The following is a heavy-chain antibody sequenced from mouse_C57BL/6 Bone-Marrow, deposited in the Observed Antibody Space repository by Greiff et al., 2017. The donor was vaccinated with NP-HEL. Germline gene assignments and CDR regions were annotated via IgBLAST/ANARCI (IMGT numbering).Heavy chain of an antibody. CDR3: ARDRDYSNPFAY. D-gene: IGHD2-5*01. J-gene: IGHJ3*01. Sequence: VQLQQPGAELVKPGASVKLSCKASGYTFTSYWMQWVKQRPGQGLEWIGEIDPSDSYTNYNQKFKGKATLTVDTSSSTAYMQLSSLTSEDSAVYYCARDRDYSNPFAYWGQGTLVTVSA. CDR2: IDPSDSYT. V-gene: IGHV1-50*01. CDR1: GYTFTSYW.